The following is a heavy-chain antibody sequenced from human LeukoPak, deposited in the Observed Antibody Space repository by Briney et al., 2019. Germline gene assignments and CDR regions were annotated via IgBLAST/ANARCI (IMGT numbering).Heavy chain of an antibody. CDR1: GYTFTGYY. D-gene: IGHD2-2*01. J-gene: IGHJ5*02. CDR3: ARGGDIVVVPAALSWFDP. Sequence: ASVKVSCKASGYTFTGYYMHWVRQAPGQGLEWMGWINPNSGGTNYAQKFQGRVTMTRDTPISTAHMELSRLRSDDTAVYYCARGGDIVVVPAALSWFDPWGQGTLVTVSS. V-gene: IGHV1-2*02. CDR2: INPNSGGT.